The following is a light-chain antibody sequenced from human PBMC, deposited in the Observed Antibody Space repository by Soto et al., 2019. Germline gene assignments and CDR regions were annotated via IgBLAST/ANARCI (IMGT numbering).Light chain of an antibody. CDR3: QTWGTGIQV. J-gene: IGLJ1*01. V-gene: IGLV4-69*01. Sequence: QPVLTQSPSASASLGASVKLTCTLSSGHSSYAIARHQQQPEKGPRYLMKLNSDGSHSKGDGIPDRFSGSSSGAERYLTISSLQSEDEADYYCQTWGTGIQVFGTGTKVPS. CDR2: LNSDGSH. CDR1: SGHSSYA.